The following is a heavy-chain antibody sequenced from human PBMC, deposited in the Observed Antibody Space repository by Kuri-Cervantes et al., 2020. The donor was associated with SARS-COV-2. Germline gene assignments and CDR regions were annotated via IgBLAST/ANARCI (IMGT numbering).Heavy chain of an antibody. J-gene: IGHJ5*02. CDR2: IYSGGST. D-gene: IGHD6-6*01. CDR1: GFTFGDYA. CDR3: ARESSRYSSSALDP. V-gene: IGHV3-53*04. Sequence: GGSLRLSCTASGFTFGDYAMSWFRQAPGKGLEWVSVIYSGGSTYYADSVKGRFTISRHNSKNTLYLQMNSLRAEDTAVYYCARESSRYSSSALDPWGQGTLVTVSS.